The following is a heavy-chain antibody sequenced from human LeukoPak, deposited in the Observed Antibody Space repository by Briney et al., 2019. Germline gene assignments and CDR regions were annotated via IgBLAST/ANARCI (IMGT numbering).Heavy chain of an antibody. CDR2: ITSSGDGT. J-gene: IGHJ4*02. V-gene: IGHV3-23*01. D-gene: IGHD3-22*01. CDR3: AKDRPNYYGSNGHYYRRDGDY. CDR1: GFTFSIYA. Sequence: GGSLRLSCAASGFTFSIYAMSWVRQAPGKGLQWVSSITSSGDGTYYADSVKGRFTITRDNSENMLYLQMNSLRVEDTAVYFCAKDRPNYYGSNGHYYRRDGDYWGQGTLVTVSS.